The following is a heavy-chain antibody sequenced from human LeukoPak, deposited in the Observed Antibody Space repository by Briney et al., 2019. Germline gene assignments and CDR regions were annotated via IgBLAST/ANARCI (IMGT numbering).Heavy chain of an antibody. D-gene: IGHD5-12*01. CDR2: INPTGTST. CDR3: ARDLSGESGYGGC. V-gene: IGHV3-21*01. J-gene: IGHJ4*02. Sequence: TGGSLRLSCAASGFTFSHYTMNWVRQAPGRGLELISSINPTGTSTYYADSVKGRFTISRDAAKNSLYLQMNSLRAEDTALYYCARDLSGESGYGGCWGQGTLVTASS. CDR1: GFTFSHYT.